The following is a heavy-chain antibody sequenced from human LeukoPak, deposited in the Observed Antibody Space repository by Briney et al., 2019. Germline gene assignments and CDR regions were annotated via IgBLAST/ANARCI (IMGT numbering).Heavy chain of an antibody. V-gene: IGHV4-34*01. CDR3: ASGVREGAFDY. J-gene: IGHJ4*02. Sequence: SETLSLTCAVYGGSFSGYYWSWIRQPPGKGLEWIGEINHSGSTNYNPSLKSRVTISVDTSKNQFSLKLSSVTAADTAVYYCASGVREGAFDYWGRGTLVTVSS. CDR2: INHSGST. D-gene: IGHD3-10*02. CDR1: GGSFSGYY.